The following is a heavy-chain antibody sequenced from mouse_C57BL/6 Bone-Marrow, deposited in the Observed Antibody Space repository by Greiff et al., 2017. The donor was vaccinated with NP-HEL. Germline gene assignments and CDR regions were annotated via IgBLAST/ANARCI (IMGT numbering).Heavy chain of an antibody. V-gene: IGHV1-50*01. J-gene: IGHJ3*01. Sequence: VQLQQSGAELVRPGTSVKVSCKASGYAFTNYLIEWVKQRPGQGLEWIGEIDPSDSYTNYNQKFKGKATLTVDTSSSTAYMQLSSLTSEDSAVYYCARKAYYGRSYEFAYWGQGTLVTVSA. CDR2: IDPSDSYT. D-gene: IGHD1-1*01. CDR3: ARKAYYGRSYEFAY. CDR1: GYAFTNYL.